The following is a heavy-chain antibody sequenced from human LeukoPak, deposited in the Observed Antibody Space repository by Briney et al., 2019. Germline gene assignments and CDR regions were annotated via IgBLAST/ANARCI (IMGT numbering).Heavy chain of an antibody. J-gene: IGHJ4*02. Sequence: ASVKVSCKASGYTFTNYYMHWVRQAPGQGLEWMGWINTNTGNPTYAQGFTGRFVFSLDTSVSTAYLQISSLKAEDTAVYYCAREAAAGGVDYWGQGTLVTVSS. CDR3: AREAAAGGVDY. D-gene: IGHD6-13*01. CDR2: INTNTGNP. V-gene: IGHV7-4-1*02. CDR1: GYTFTNYY.